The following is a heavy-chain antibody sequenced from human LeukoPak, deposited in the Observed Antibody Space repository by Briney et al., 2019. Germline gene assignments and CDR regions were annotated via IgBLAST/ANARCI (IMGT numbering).Heavy chain of an antibody. Sequence: GASVKVSCKASGYTFTSYDINWVRQATGQGLEWMGWMNPNSGNTGYAQKFQGRVTMTEDTSKDTAYMELSSLRSEDTAVYYCATSVGSVGLPSSDAFDIWGQGTMVTVSS. CDR2: MNPNSGNT. CDR1: GYTFTSYD. V-gene: IGHV1-8*01. J-gene: IGHJ3*02. CDR3: ATSVGSVGLPSSDAFDI. D-gene: IGHD1/OR15-1a*01.